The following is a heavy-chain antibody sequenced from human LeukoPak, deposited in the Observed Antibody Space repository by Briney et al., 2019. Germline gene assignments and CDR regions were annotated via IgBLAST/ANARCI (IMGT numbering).Heavy chain of an antibody. CDR1: GFTFSNYV. CDR2: TSTDENLK. J-gene: IGHJ5*02. CDR3: TRVLSFFSLRGNWFDP. V-gene: IGHV3-30*04. Sequence: GGSLRLSCAASGFTFSNYVTHWVRQAPGKGLEWVAVTSTDENLKFYADSVKGRFTISRDNSKNTLYLQMNSLRAEDTAVYYCTRVLSFFSLRGNWFDPWGQGTLATVSS.